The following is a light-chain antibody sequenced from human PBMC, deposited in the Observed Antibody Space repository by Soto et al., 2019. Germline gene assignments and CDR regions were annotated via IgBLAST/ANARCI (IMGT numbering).Light chain of an antibody. CDR2: GAS. J-gene: IGKJ1*01. CDR3: QQYVTSPWA. CDR1: QSVSNSF. Sequence: EIVLTQSPGTLSLSPGERATLSCRASQSVSNSFLAWYQQKPGQAPRLLIYGASNRATGIPDRFSGSGSGTDFTLTISRQEPQDFAVYYCQQYVTSPWAFGQGTKVEIE. V-gene: IGKV3-20*01.